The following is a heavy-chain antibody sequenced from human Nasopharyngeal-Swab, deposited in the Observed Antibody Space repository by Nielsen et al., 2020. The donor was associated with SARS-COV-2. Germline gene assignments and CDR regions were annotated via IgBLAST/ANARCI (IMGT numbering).Heavy chain of an antibody. D-gene: IGHD6-13*01. V-gene: IGHV6-1*01. Sequence: WIRQSPARGLEWLGSTYNSSEWYNYYGLSVKSRITINPDTSNNQLSQQLNLMTHEDTAVYYCAREPGGAAADPLFDYWGQGTLVTVSS. CDR2: TYNSSEWYN. CDR3: AREPGGAAADPLFDY. J-gene: IGHJ4*02.